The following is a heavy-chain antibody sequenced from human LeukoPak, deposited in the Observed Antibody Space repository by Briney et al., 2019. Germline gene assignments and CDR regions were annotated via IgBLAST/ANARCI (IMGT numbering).Heavy chain of an antibody. J-gene: IGHJ4*02. CDR3: ARRLGYCSDGSCYSLNY. Sequence: ASVKVSCKASGYTFTSYDINWVRQATGQGREWMGWMNPNSGNTGYAQKFQGRVAMPRNSSISTAYMELSSLRSEDPAVYYCARRLGYCSDGSCYSLNYWGQGTLVTVSS. CDR2: MNPNSGNT. CDR1: GYTFTSYD. V-gene: IGHV1-8*01. D-gene: IGHD2-15*01.